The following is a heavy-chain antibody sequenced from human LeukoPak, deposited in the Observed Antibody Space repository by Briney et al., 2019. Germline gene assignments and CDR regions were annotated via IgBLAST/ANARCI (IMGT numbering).Heavy chain of an antibody. CDR3: ARARGYSDY. CDR1: GFTFSSSS. J-gene: IGHJ4*02. D-gene: IGHD5-12*01. V-gene: IGHV3-21*01. Sequence: PGGSLRLSCAASGFTFSSSSMNWVRQAPGKGLEWVSSINSSSYIYYADSVKGRFTISRDNAQNSLYLQMNGLRAEDTAVYYCARARGYSDYWGQGTLVTVSS. CDR2: INSSSYI.